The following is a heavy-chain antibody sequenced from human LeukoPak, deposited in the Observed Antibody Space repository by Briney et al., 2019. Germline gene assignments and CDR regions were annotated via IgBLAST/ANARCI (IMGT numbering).Heavy chain of an antibody. D-gene: IGHD6-13*01. V-gene: IGHV3-21*01. Sequence: PGGSLRLSCVASGFTFSSYSMNWVRQAPGKGLEWVSSISRSSSYINYADSLKSRFTISRDNAKNSVYLQMNSLRAEDTAVYYCARVRAAAGTGVRPFDYWGQGTLVTVSS. CDR1: GFTFSSYS. CDR3: ARVRAAAGTGVRPFDY. CDR2: ISRSSSYI. J-gene: IGHJ4*02.